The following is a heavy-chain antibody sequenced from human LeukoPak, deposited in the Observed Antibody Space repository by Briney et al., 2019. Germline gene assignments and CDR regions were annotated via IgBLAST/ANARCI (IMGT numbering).Heavy chain of an antibody. CDR1: GYTFTSYY. CDR3: ARDTYSYGLFDY. CDR2: INPSGGST. D-gene: IGHD5-18*01. J-gene: IGHJ4*02. V-gene: IGHV1-46*01. Sequence: ASVKVSCKASGYTFTSYYMHWVRQAPGQGPEWMGIINPSGGSTSYAQKFQGRVTMTRDTSTSTVYMELSSLRSEDTAVYYCARDTYSYGLFDYWGQGTLVTVSS.